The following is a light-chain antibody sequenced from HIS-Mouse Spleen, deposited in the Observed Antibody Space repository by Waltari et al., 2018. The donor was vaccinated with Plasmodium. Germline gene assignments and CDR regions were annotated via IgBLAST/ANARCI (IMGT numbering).Light chain of an antibody. CDR1: QSVSSSY. V-gene: IGKV3-20*01. CDR2: GAS. Sequence: EIVLTQSPGTLSLSPGERATLSCRASQSVSSSYLARYQQKPGHAPRLLIYGASSRATGIPERFSGSGAGTDFTLTISRLEPEDFAVYYCQQYGSSPPYTFGQGTKLEIK. J-gene: IGKJ2*01. CDR3: QQYGSSPPYT.